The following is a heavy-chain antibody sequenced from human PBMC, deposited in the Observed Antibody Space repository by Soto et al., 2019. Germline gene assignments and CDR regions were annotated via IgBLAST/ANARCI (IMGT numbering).Heavy chain of an antibody. Sequence: SETLSLTCTVSGGSISGGGYYWSWIRQHPAKGLEWIGYIHYRGSTYYNPSLKSRVTISVDTSKNQFSLKLSSVTAADTAVYYCARSYKTTAGWGNWFDPSGQGTLVPVSS. CDR1: GGSISGGGYY. CDR2: IHYRGST. CDR3: ARSYKTTAGWGNWFDP. J-gene: IGHJ5*02. V-gene: IGHV4-31*03. D-gene: IGHD3-10*01.